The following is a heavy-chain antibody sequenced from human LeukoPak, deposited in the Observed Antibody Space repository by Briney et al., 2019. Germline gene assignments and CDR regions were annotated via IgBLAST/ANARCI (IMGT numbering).Heavy chain of an antibody. CDR2: IIPILGIA. CDR3: ARGLEWLGFDY. J-gene: IGHJ4*02. CDR1: GGTFSSYA. D-gene: IGHD1-1*01. V-gene: IGHV1-69*04. Sequence: SVKVSCKASGGTFSSYAISSVRQAPGQGLEWMGRIIPILGIANYAQKFQGRVTITADKSTSTAYMELSSLRSEDTAVYYCARGLEWLGFDYWGQGTLVTVSS.